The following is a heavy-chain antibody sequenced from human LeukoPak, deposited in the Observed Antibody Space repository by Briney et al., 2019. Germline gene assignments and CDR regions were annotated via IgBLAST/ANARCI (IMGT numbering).Heavy chain of an antibody. CDR1: GFTFSSYG. J-gene: IGHJ4*02. CDR2: ISYDGSNK. CDR3: ANLAYCGGDCPRPPFDY. D-gene: IGHD2-21*02. Sequence: QTGRSLRLSCAASGFTFSSYGMHWVRQAPGKGLEWVAVISYDGSNKYYADSVKGRFTISRDNSKNTLYLQMNSLRAEDTAVYYCANLAYCGGDCPRPPFDYWGQGTLVTVSS. V-gene: IGHV3-30*18.